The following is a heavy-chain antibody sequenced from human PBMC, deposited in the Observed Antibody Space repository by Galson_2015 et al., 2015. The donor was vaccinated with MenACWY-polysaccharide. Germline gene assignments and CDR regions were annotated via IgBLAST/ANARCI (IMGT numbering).Heavy chain of an antibody. J-gene: IGHJ2*01. V-gene: IGHV3-13*01. CDR3: AREFTGDGSSWYYWYFEL. Sequence: SLRLSCAASGSTFSSFDMPWVRHVLGKGLEWVADIGTGGDTYYSGSVQGRFTISRENDKNSLYLHMNSLRAGDTAVYYCAREFTGDGSSWYYWYFELWGWGTLVTVSS. D-gene: IGHD6-13*01. CDR2: IGTGGDT. CDR1: GSTFSSFD.